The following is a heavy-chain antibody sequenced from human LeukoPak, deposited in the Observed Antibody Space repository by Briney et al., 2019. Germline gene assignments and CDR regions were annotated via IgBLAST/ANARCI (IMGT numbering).Heavy chain of an antibody. D-gene: IGHD1-1*01. Sequence: GGSLRLSCAASGFTFSDYYMSWIRQAPGKGLEWVSYISSSSSYTNYADSVRGRFTISRDNAKNSLYLQMNSLRAEDTAVYYCARGATGTPLCFDYRGQGTLVTVSS. J-gene: IGHJ4*02. CDR2: ISSSSSYT. V-gene: IGHV3-11*06. CDR3: ARGATGTPLCFDY. CDR1: GFTFSDYY.